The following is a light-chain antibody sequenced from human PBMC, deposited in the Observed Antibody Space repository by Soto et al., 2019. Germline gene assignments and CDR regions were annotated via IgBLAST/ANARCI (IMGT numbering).Light chain of an antibody. CDR3: HHYYSIPLT. V-gene: IGKV4-1*01. CDR2: WAS. J-gene: IGKJ1*01. Sequence: DLVMTQSPDSLAVSMGETPTINCRSSPSVLYSAVHKNYLAWYQQNPGQSPKLLISWASTRESGVPDRFRGSGSGKDFTLTVSSLQAEDVAVYDDHHYYSIPLTCGQGTKVEIK. CDR1: PSVLYSAVHKNY.